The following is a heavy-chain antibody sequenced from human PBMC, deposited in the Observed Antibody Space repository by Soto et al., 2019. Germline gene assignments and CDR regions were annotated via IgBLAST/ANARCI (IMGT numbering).Heavy chain of an antibody. J-gene: IGHJ6*02. CDR2: IIPIFDTA. CDR1: GGTFSSYA. Sequence: SVKVSCKASGGTFSSYAISWVRQAPGQGLEWMGGIIPIFDTANYAQKFQGRVTITADKSTSTAYMEMSSLRSEDTAVYYCARAFQGQAYYDFWSGSTGYYYYGMDVWGQGTTVTVSS. CDR3: ARAFQGQAYYDFWSGSTGYYYYGMDV. D-gene: IGHD3-3*01. V-gene: IGHV1-69*06.